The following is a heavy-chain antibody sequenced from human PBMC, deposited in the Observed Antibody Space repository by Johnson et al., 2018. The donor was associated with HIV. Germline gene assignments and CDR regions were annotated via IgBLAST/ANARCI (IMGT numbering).Heavy chain of an antibody. J-gene: IGHJ3*02. D-gene: IGHD1-26*01. V-gene: IGHV3-30*04. CDR1: GYTFSSYA. CDR2: ISYDGSNK. CDR3: AREWELLGSAFDI. Sequence: VQLVESGGGLVKPGGSLRLSCAASGYTFSSYAMHWVRQAPGKGLEWVAVISYDGSNKYYADSVKGRFTISRDNSKNTLYLQMNSLSAEDTAVYYCAREWELLGSAFDIWGQGTMVTVSS.